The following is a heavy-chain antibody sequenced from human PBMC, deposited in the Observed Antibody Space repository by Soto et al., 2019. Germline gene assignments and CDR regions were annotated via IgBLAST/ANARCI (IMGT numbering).Heavy chain of an antibody. CDR2: ISGSGGST. J-gene: IGHJ4*02. CDR3: ASYYYGSGSYWDPIDY. D-gene: IGHD3-10*01. Sequence: VGSLRLSCAASGFTFSSYAMSWVRQAPGKGLEWVSAISGSGGSTYYADSVKGRFTISRDNSKNTLYLQMNSLRAEDTAVYYCASYYYGSGSYWDPIDYWGQGTLVTVSS. CDR1: GFTFSSYA. V-gene: IGHV3-23*01.